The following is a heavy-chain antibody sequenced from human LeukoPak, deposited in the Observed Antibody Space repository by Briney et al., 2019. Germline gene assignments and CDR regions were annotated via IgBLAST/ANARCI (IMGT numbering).Heavy chain of an antibody. CDR3: ARDQEGVYYDSSGYHFDY. Sequence: GGSLRLSCAASGFTFSDYYMSWIRQAPGKGLEWVSYISSSGSTIYYADSVKGRFTISRDNAKNSLYLQMNSLRAEDTAVYYCARDQEGVYYDSSGYHFDYRGQGTLVTVSS. J-gene: IGHJ4*02. CDR1: GFTFSDYY. D-gene: IGHD3-22*01. V-gene: IGHV3-11*04. CDR2: ISSSGSTI.